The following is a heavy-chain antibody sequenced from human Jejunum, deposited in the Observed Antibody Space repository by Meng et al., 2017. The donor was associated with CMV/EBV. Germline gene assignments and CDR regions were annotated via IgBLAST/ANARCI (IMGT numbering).Heavy chain of an antibody. J-gene: IGHJ6*02. Sequence: AASGFTFSSYSMNWVRQAPGKGLEWVGYITSSSSTIYYADSVKGRFTISRDNAKNSLYLQINSLRAEDTAVYYCARDPVLNGLDVWGQGATGTVSS. V-gene: IGHV3-48*04. CDR1: GFTFSSYS. CDR3: ARDPVLNGLDV. CDR2: ITSSSSTI.